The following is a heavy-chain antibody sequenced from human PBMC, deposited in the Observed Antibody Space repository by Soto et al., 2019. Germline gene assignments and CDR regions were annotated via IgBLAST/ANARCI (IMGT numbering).Heavy chain of an antibody. CDR2: IIPIFGTA. CDR3: ASSGCSSSTSCYQGSSGWYGAHGMDV. CDR1: GGTFSSYA. J-gene: IGHJ6*02. Sequence: SVKVSCKASGGTFSSYAISWVRQAPGQGLEWMGGIIPIFGTANYAQKFQGRVTITADESTSTAYMELSSQRSEDTAVYYCASSGCSSSTSCYQGSSGWYGAHGMDVWGQGTT. D-gene: IGHD2-2*01. V-gene: IGHV1-69*13.